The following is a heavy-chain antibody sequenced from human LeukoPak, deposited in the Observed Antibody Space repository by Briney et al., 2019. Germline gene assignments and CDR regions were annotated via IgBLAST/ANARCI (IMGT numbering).Heavy chain of an antibody. J-gene: IGHJ4*02. CDR2: ISSGSHHI. CDR1: GFTFTSYS. Sequence: KSGGSLRLSCAASGFTFTSYSMNWVRQAPGRGLEWVSSISSGSHHILYADSVRGRFTVSRDNAENSLYLQMSSLRADDTAVYFCTRGEQSPPGLPFDFWGQGTLVSVTS. V-gene: IGHV3-21*01. CDR3: TRGEQSPPGLPFDF. D-gene: IGHD1-26*01.